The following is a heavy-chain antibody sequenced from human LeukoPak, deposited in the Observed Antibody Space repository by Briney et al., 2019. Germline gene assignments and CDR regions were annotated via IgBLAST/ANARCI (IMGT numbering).Heavy chain of an antibody. CDR2: ISSSSNTI. CDR3: ATRSSSWYPFDY. Sequence: PGGSLRLSCAVSGFTFSSYRMNWVRQAPGKGLEWIAYISSSSNTIYYADSVKGRFTISRDNAKNSLYLQMNSLRVEDTAVYYCATRSSSWYPFDYWGQGTLVTVSS. D-gene: IGHD6-13*01. J-gene: IGHJ4*02. V-gene: IGHV3-48*04. CDR1: GFTFSSYR.